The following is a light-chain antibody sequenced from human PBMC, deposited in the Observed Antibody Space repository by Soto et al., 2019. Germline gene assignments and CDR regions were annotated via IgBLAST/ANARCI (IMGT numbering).Light chain of an antibody. V-gene: IGKV3-20*01. Sequence: EIVLTQSPGTLSLSPGERATLSCRASQNINSRYLAWYQQKPGQAPRLLIYGASSRATGIPDRFSGSGSGTDFTPTIIRLEPEDFAVDYCHHFGSTPGFTFGPGTKVDIK. CDR1: QNINSRY. CDR3: HHFGSTPGFT. CDR2: GAS. J-gene: IGKJ3*01.